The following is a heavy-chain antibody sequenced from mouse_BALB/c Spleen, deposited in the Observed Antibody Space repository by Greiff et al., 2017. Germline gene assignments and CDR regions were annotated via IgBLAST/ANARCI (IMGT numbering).Heavy chain of an antibody. CDR2: ISSGSSTI. Sequence: EVMLVESGGGLVQPGGSRKLSCAASGFTFSSFGMHWVRQAPEKGLEWVAYISSGSSTIYYADTVKGRFTISRDNPKNTLFLQMTSLRSEDTAMYYCARPNYYGSPWFAYWGQGTLVTVSA. CDR3: ARPNYYGSPWFAY. V-gene: IGHV5-17*02. CDR1: GFTFSSFG. D-gene: IGHD1-1*01. J-gene: IGHJ3*01.